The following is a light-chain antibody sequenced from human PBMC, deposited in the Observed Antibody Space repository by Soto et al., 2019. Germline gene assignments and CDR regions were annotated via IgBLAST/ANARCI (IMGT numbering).Light chain of an antibody. CDR3: SSYTSSSTLLYV. CDR2: DVS. J-gene: IGLJ1*01. Sequence: QSALPQPASVSGSPGQSITISCTGTSSDVGGYNYVSWYQQHSGKAPKLMMYDVSNRPSGVSNRFSGSKSGNTASLTISGLQAEDEADYYCSSYTSSSTLLYVFGTGTKLTVL. CDR1: SSDVGGYNY. V-gene: IGLV2-14*01.